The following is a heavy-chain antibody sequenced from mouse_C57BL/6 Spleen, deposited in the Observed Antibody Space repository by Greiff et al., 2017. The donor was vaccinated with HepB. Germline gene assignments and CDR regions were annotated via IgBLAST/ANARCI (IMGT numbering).Heavy chain of an antibody. CDR1: GFNIKDYY. CDR2: IDPEDGET. V-gene: IGHV14-2*01. D-gene: IGHD1-1*01. CDR3: ARWGNTVVVDWYIDV. J-gene: IGHJ1*03. Sequence: EVQLQQSGAELVKPGASVKLSCTASGFNIKDYYMHWVKQRTEQGLEWIGRIDPEDGETKYAPKFQGKATITADTSSNTAYLQLSSQTSEDTAVYYGARWGNTVVVDWYIDVWGTGTTVTVSS.